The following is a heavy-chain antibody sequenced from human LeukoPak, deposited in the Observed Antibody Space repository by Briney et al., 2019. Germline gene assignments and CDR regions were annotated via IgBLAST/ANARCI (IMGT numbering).Heavy chain of an antibody. J-gene: IGHJ5*01. CDR1: GFIVSDNY. D-gene: IGHD5-12*01. V-gene: IGHV3-66*01. Sequence: QSGGSLRLSCAASGFIVSDNYMSWVRQAPGKRLEWLAVIYGGNSTYYAASVKGRFTISRDTSKNTLYLQMNSLTVEDTAVYYCAKGGYSGHEFDFWGQGALVTVSS. CDR3: AKGGYSGHEFDF. CDR2: IYGGNST.